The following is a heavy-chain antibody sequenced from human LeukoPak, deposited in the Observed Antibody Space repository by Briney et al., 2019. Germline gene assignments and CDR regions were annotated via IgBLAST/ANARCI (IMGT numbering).Heavy chain of an antibody. Sequence: SETLSLTCAVYGGSFSGYYWSWIRQPPGKGLEWIGEINHSGSTNYNPSLKSRVTISVDTSKNQFSLKLSSVTAADTAVYYCARGRIDYYGSGSYWRYFDYWGQGTLVTVPS. CDR2: INHSGST. J-gene: IGHJ4*02. CDR3: ARGRIDYYGSGSYWRYFDY. CDR1: GGSFSGYY. D-gene: IGHD3-10*01. V-gene: IGHV4-34*01.